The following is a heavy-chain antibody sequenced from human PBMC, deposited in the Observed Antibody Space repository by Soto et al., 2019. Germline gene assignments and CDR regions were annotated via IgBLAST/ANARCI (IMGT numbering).Heavy chain of an antibody. CDR2: ISYSGST. J-gene: IGHJ4*02. CDR3: ARADPDASVGY. Sequence: SETLSLTCTVPGGSMSSYYWTWLRQSPGRGLEWIGYISYSGSTYYNPSLKSRVTISADTSKNQLSLRMNSMIAADTAVYYWARADPDASVGYWGQGTLVTVSS. V-gene: IGHV4-59*01. CDR1: GGSMSSYY. D-gene: IGHD2-15*01.